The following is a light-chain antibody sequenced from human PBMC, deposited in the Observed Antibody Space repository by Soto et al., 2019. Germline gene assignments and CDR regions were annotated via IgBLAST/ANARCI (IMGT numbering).Light chain of an antibody. CDR3: QHTTVIT. J-gene: IGKJ2*01. Sequence: DIQMTQSPSTLAASVGDTVTMTCRSSSKWLAWYQKKPGKAPKLLIYDVSNLERGVPPRFSGSTSGAESTLTITGLQPDDLGTYYCQHTTVITFGQGTKVEIK. CDR1: SSKW. CDR2: DVS. V-gene: IGKV1-5*01.